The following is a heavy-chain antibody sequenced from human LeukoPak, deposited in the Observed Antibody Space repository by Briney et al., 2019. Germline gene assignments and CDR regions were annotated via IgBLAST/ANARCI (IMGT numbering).Heavy chain of an antibody. J-gene: IGHJ4*02. V-gene: IGHV3-21*01. CDR2: ISSSSSYI. CDR3: ARVATFGVVIGFDY. Sequence: GGSLRLSCAASGFTFSSYEMNWVRQAPGKGLEWVSSISSSSSYIYYADSVKGRFTISRDNAKNSLYLQMNSLRAEDTAVYYCARVATFGVVIGFDYWGQGTLVTVSS. D-gene: IGHD3-3*01. CDR1: GFTFSSYE.